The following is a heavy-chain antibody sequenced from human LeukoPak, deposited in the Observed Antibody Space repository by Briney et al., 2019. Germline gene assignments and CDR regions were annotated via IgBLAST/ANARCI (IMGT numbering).Heavy chain of an antibody. CDR3: ATRGIYGDYVS. CDR1: GFTFSSYW. D-gene: IGHD4-17*01. Sequence: GGSLRLSCAASGFTFSSYWMHWVRQAPGKGLEWVSAISGSGGSTYYADSVKGRFTISRDNSKNTLYLQMNSLRAEDMAVYYCATRGIYGDYVSWGQGTLVTVSS. V-gene: IGHV3-23*01. J-gene: IGHJ4*02. CDR2: ISGSGGST.